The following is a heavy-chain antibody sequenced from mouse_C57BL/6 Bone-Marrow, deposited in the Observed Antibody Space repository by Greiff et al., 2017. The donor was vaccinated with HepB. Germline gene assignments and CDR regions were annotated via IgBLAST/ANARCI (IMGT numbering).Heavy chain of an antibody. D-gene: IGHD2-5*01. J-gene: IGHJ2*01. CDR3: TRETPTYYSNYSYYFDY. CDR1: GFTFSSYA. Sequence: EVQLVESGEGLVKPGGSLKLSCAASGFTFSSYAMSWVRQTPEKRLEWVAYISSGGDYIYYADTVKGRFTISRDNARNTLYLQMSSLKSEDTAMYYCTRETPTYYSNYSYYFDYWGQGTTLTVSA. CDR2: ISSGGDYI. V-gene: IGHV5-9-1*02.